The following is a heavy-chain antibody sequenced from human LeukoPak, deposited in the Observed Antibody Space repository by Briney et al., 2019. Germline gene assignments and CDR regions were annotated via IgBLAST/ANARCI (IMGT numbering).Heavy chain of an antibody. V-gene: IGHV3-74*01. D-gene: IGHD5-12*01. CDR2: ITNDGSST. J-gene: IGHJ6*02. CDR3: AKGGYSGYDDYYYYGMDV. CDR1: GLTFSSHW. Sequence: PGGSLRLSCAASGLTFSSHWMHWVRQAPGKGLVWVSRITNDGSSTTYADSVKGRFTISRDNAKNSLYLQMNSLRAEDTALYYCAKGGYSGYDDYYYYGMDVWGQGTTVAVSS.